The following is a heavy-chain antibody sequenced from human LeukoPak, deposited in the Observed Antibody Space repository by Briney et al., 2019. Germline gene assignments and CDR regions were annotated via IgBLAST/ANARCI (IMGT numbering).Heavy chain of an antibody. CDR3: ATPGRIAVAGQFDY. D-gene: IGHD6-19*01. V-gene: IGHV4-39*01. J-gene: IGHJ4*02. CDR1: GASISSSSYY. CDR2: TYYSSST. Sequence: SETLSLTCTVSGASISSSSYYWGWIRQPPGEGLEWIGYTYYSSSTYYNPSLKSRVTISVDTSKNQFSLMLNSVTAADTPVYYCATPGRIAVAGQFDYWGQGTLVTVSS.